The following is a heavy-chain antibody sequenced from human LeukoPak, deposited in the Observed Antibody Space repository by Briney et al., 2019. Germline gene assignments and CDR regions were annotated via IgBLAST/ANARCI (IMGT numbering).Heavy chain of an antibody. Sequence: GESLKISCKGSGYSFTSYWIGWVRQMPGKGLEWMGIIYPGDSDTRYSPSFQGQVTISADKSISTAYLQWSSLKASDTAMYYCATGPSGYSSSWTPYYYYYMDVWGKGTTATVSS. CDR3: ATGPSGYSSSWTPYYYYYMDV. CDR1: GYSFTSYW. J-gene: IGHJ6*03. D-gene: IGHD6-13*01. CDR2: IYPGDSDT. V-gene: IGHV5-51*01.